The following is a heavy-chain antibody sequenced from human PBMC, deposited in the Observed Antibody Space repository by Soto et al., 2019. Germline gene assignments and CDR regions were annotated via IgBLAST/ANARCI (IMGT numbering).Heavy chain of an antibody. D-gene: IGHD2-15*01. CDR3: ARELGYCSGGNCYMDGAFDF. CDR2: ISGSGDST. CDR1: GSTFSSYA. V-gene: IGHV3-23*01. Sequence: EVQLWESGGGLVQPGGSLRLSCAASGSTFSSYARSWVRQAPGKGLEWVSVISGSGDSTYYADSVKGRVTISRDNSKNTLYVQMNSLRAEDTAEYYCARELGYCSGGNCYMDGAFDFWGQGTMVTVSS. J-gene: IGHJ3*01.